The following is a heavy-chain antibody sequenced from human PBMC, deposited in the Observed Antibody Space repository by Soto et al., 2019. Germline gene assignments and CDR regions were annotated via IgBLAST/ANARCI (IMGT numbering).Heavy chain of an antibody. D-gene: IGHD2-15*01. Sequence: QLQLQESGPGLVKPSETLSLTCTVSGGAISSSSFYWGWIRQPPGKGLEWIGSIYYSGSTFYNPSLKSRVNISVATSKNQFSLQPTAATAADTSVFYCARHVVPPVAPPAFDPWGQGTLVTVPS. CDR3: ARHVVPPVAPPAFDP. V-gene: IGHV4-39*01. J-gene: IGHJ5*02. CDR2: IYYSGST. CDR1: GGAISSSSFY.